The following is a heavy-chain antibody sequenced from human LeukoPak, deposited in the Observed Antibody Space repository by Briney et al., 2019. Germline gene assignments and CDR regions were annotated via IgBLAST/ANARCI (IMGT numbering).Heavy chain of an antibody. CDR3: SRVVQDVTGADY. CDR1: GFTFSSYH. J-gene: IGHJ4*02. CDR2: IHSTSGSI. V-gene: IGHV3-48*01. Sequence: GGSLRLSCAAPGFTFSSYHMNWVRQAPGKGLEWLSYIHSTSGSIHYADSVKGRFTISRDNAKNSLYLQMNSLRAEDTAVYYCSRVVQDVTGADYWGQGTLVIVSS. D-gene: IGHD3-9*01.